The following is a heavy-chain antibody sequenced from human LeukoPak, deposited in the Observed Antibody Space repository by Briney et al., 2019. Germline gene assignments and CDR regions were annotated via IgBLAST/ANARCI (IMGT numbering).Heavy chain of an antibody. CDR2: ISPTGSTT. Sequence: GSLRLSCTASGFSFSGHWMHWARQLPGKGLVWVSRISPTGSTTSYADSVKGRFTDSRGNAKNTLYLQVNNLRAEDTAVYYCARGPNSNWSGLDFWGQGTLLTVSS. J-gene: IGHJ4*02. V-gene: IGHV3-74*01. CDR3: ARGPNSNWSGLDF. CDR1: GFSFSGHW. D-gene: IGHD6-6*01.